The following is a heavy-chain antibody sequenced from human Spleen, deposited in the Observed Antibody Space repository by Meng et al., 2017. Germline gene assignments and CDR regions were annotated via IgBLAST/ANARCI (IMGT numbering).Heavy chain of an antibody. CDR2: ISSSGSSI. CDR3: ARDPSSTTYYYYGMGV. J-gene: IGHJ6*02. CDR1: GFTFSSYE. Sequence: GESLKISCAASGFTFSSYEMNWVRQAPGKGLEWLSYISSSGSSIYYADSVKGRFTISRDNAKNSLFLQMNSLRAEDTAVYYCARDPSSTTYYYYGMGVWGQGTTVTVSS. D-gene: IGHD4-11*01. V-gene: IGHV3-48*03.